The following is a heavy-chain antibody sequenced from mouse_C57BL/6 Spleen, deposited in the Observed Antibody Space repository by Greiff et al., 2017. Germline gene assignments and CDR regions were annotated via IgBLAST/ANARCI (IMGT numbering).Heavy chain of an antibody. V-gene: IGHV7-3*01. Sequence: EVHLVESGGGLVQPGGSLSLSCAASGFTFTDYYMSWVRQPPGKALEWLGFIRNKANGYTTEYSASVKGRFTISRDNSQSILYLQMNALRAEDSATYYCARSDDYDEYFDYWGQGTTLTVSS. D-gene: IGHD2-4*01. CDR1: GFTFTDYY. CDR3: ARSDDYDEYFDY. CDR2: IRNKANGYTT. J-gene: IGHJ2*01.